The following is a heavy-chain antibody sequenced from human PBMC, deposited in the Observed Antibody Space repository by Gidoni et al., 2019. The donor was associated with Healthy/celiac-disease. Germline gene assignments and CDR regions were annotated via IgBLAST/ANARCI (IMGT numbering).Heavy chain of an antibody. D-gene: IGHD5-18*01. CDR3: ARDVDTAMVTNYYGMDV. V-gene: IGHV3-21*01. CDR1: GFPFRSYR. Sequence: EVQLVESGGGLVQPGGSLRLSCSASGFPFRSYRMNWVRQAPGKGLEWVSSMSSSSSYIYYEDSVKGRFTISRDNAKNSLYLQMNSLRAEDTAVYYCARDVDTAMVTNYYGMDVWGQGTTVTVSS. J-gene: IGHJ6*02. CDR2: MSSSSSYI.